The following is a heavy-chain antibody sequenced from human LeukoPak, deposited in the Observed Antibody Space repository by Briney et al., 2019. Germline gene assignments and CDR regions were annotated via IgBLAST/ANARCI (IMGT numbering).Heavy chain of an antibody. CDR1: GFTFSSYP. V-gene: IGHV3-11*05. CDR2: ISSSSTYT. D-gene: IGHD2-2*01. CDR3: ARDGREDIVVIPAAVDAFDI. J-gene: IGHJ3*02. Sequence: GGSLRLSCAASGFTFSSYPMAWIRQAPGKGLEWVSYISSSSTYTNYADSVKGRFTISRDNAKNSLYLQMNSLRAEDTAVYYCARDGREDIVVIPAAVDAFDIWGQGTMVTVSS.